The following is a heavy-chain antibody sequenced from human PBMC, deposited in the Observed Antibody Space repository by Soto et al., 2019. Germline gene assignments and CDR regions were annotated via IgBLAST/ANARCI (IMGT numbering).Heavy chain of an antibody. CDR2: IDLSESYT. Sequence: EVQRVQSGAEVKKSGESLRISCKVSEYRFASQWISWVRQVPGKGQEWMGRIDLSESYTTYNPSFQGHVTFSADKSITTAYLQWRSLEASDTAIYYCATQGLTTYYFGYWGQGTLVTVSS. CDR3: ATQGLTTYYFGY. CDR1: EYRFASQW. J-gene: IGHJ4*02. V-gene: IGHV5-10-1*03.